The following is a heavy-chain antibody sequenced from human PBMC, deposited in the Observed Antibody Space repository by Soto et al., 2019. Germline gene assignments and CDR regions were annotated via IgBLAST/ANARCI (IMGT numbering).Heavy chain of an antibody. J-gene: IGHJ4*02. CDR2: IESAGAT. Sequence: GSLRLSCAASGFTFSIYDIHWVRQATGKGLEWVSGIESAGATYYSDSVKGRFTISRDNAKNSLYLQMNSLRAEDTAVYYCARDAKSKYSRRAGGFDSWGQGALVTVSS. V-gene: IGHV3-13*01. CDR3: ARDAKSKYSRRAGGFDS. D-gene: IGHD3-16*01. CDR1: GFTFSIYD.